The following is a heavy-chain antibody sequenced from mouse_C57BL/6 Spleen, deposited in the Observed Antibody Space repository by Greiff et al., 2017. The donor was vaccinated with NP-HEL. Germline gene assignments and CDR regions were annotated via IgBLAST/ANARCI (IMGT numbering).Heavy chain of an antibody. J-gene: IGHJ1*03. Sequence: QVQLQQSGPGLVAPSQSLSITCTVSGFSLTSYGVDWVRQPPGKGLEWLGVIWGGGSTNYNSALMSRLSISKDNSKSQVFLKMNSLQTDDTAMYYCAKHRLGTVEGWYFDVWGTGTTVTVSS. CDR1: GFSLTSYG. CDR3: AKHRLGTVEGWYFDV. V-gene: IGHV2-9*01. CDR2: IWGGGST. D-gene: IGHD1-1*01.